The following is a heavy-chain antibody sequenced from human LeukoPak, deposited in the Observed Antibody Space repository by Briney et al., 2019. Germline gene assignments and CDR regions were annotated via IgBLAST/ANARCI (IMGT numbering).Heavy chain of an antibody. CDR3: AKGSRFLEWLNYYYYMDV. J-gene: IGHJ6*03. D-gene: IGHD3-3*01. V-gene: IGHV3-30*02. CDR2: IRYDGSNK. Sequence: PGGSLRLSCAASGFTFSSYWMSWVRQAPGKGLEWVAFIRYDGSNKYYADSVKGRFTISRDNSKNTLYLQMNSLRAEDTAVYYCAKGSRFLEWLNYYYYMDVWGKGTTVTVSS. CDR1: GFTFSSYW.